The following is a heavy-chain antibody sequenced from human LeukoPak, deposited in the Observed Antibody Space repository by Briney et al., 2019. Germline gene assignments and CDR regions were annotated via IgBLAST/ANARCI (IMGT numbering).Heavy chain of an antibody. D-gene: IGHD6-19*01. Sequence: GGSLRLSCAASGFTFSSYTMNWVRQAPGRGLEWVSCISYSSNYIYYADSVKGRFTISRDNTKNSLYLQMNSLRAEDTAVYYCARERGSGCGGGIQHWGQGTLVTVSS. CDR3: ARERGSGCGGGIQH. CDR2: ISYSSNYI. J-gene: IGHJ1*01. CDR1: GFTFSSYT. V-gene: IGHV3-21*01.